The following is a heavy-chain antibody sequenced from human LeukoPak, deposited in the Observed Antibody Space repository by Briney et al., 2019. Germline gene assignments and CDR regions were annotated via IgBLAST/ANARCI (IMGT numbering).Heavy chain of an antibody. Sequence: GGSLRLSCAASGFTFSSYGMHWVRQAPGKGLEWVAVIWYDGSNKYYADSVKSRFTISRDNSKNTLYLQMNSLRAEDTAVYYCARARGSGSPYFDYWGQETLVTVSS. CDR3: ARARGSGSPYFDY. J-gene: IGHJ4*02. D-gene: IGHD3-10*01. CDR2: IWYDGSNK. CDR1: GFTFSSYG. V-gene: IGHV3-33*01.